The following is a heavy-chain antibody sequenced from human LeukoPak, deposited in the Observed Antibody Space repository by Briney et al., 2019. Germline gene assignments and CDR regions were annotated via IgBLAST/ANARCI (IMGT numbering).Heavy chain of an antibody. CDR3: ARGVSHLL. D-gene: IGHD1-26*01. CDR2: IYYNGNT. CDR1: GGSIISSSFW. J-gene: IGHJ4*02. Sequence: SETLSLTCTVSGGSIISSSFWWGWIRQPPGKGLEWIGNIYYNGNTYYNSSLKSRVTISIDTSKKQFSLRLNAVTAADTAVYYCARGVSHLLWGQGTLVTVSS. V-gene: IGHV4-39*07.